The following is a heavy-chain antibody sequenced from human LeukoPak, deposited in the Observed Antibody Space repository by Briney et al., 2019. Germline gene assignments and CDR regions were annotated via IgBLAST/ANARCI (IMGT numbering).Heavy chain of an antibody. CDR3: AREGTRNIAVAGTNDY. J-gene: IGHJ4*02. CDR1: GFTFSDYY. D-gene: IGHD6-19*01. V-gene: IGHV3-11*01. CDR2: ISSSGSTI. Sequence: GGSLRLSCAASGFTFSDYYMSWIRQAPGKGLEWVSYISSSGSTIYYADSVKGRFTISRDNAKNSLYLQMNSLRAEDTAVYYCAREGTRNIAVAGTNDYWGQGTLVTVSS.